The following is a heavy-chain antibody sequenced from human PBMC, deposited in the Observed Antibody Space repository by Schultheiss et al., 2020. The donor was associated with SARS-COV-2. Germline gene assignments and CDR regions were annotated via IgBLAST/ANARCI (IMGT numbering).Heavy chain of an antibody. CDR2: ISGSGGST. CDR1: GFTFSTYA. V-gene: IGHV3-64*04. J-gene: IGHJ4*02. D-gene: IGHD2-2*01. Sequence: GESLKISCAASGFTFSTYAMHWVRQAPGKGLEYVSAISGSGGSTYYADSVKGRFTISRDNSKNTLYLQMDSLTAGDTAVYYCARQERVVVGAGFDYWGQGTLVTVSS. CDR3: ARQERVVVGAGFDY.